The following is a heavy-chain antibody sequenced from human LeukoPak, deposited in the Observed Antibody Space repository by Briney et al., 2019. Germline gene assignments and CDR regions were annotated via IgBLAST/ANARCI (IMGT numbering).Heavy chain of an antibody. V-gene: IGHV4-59*08. J-gene: IGHJ5*02. CDR1: GGSISSYY. CDR3: ARLLSVAGRYNWFDP. Sequence: SETLSLTCTVSGGSISSYYWSWIRQPPGKGLEGIGYIYYSGSTNYNPSLKSRVTISVDTSKNQFSLKLSSVTAADTAVYYCARLLSVAGRYNWFDPWGQGTLVTVSS. CDR2: IYYSGST. D-gene: IGHD6-19*01.